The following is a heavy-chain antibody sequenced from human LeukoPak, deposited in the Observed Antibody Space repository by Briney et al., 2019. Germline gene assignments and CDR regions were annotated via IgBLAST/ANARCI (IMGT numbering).Heavy chain of an antibody. Sequence: ASVKVSCKASGYTFTRYGFSWVRQAPAQGLQWLGWISASNGNTNYAQKFRDRVTMSTDTSTGTAYLDVRSLTSDGTAVYYCARDHSNWNYAPDFWGQGTLVIVSS. CDR3: ARDHSNWNYAPDF. V-gene: IGHV1-18*01. CDR1: GYTFTRYG. CDR2: ISASNGNT. D-gene: IGHD1-7*01. J-gene: IGHJ4*02.